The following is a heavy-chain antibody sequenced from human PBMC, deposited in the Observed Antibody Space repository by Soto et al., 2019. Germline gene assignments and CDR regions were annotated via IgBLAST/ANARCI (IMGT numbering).Heavy chain of an antibody. Sequence: PGGSVRLSCAASGFTFSDHYMDWVRQAPGKGLEWVGRIRNKANSYTTEYAASVKGRFIISRDDSKNSLYLQMNSLETEDTAVYYCARAYRDYYIDYWGQGTLVTVSS. J-gene: IGHJ4*02. V-gene: IGHV3-72*01. CDR2: IRNKANSYTT. CDR1: GFTFSDHY. CDR3: ARAYRDYYIDY. D-gene: IGHD4-4*01.